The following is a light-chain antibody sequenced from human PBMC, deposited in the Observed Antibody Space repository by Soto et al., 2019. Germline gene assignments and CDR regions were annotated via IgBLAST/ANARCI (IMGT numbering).Light chain of an antibody. CDR3: QLRSPFMYS. CDR1: EGVSAY. V-gene: IGKV3D-11*01. J-gene: IGKJ2*01. Sequence: DIVLTQTPATLSLSPGERATFSCRASEGVSAYLNWYQHKPGQPPRLLIYDTSKRATGIPDRFSGSRSRTDFTLTISSLESEDFAVYCCQLRSPFMYSFGQGTKLEIK. CDR2: DTS.